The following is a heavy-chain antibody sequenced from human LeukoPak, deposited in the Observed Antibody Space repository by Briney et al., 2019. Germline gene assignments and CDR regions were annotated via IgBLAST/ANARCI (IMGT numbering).Heavy chain of an antibody. V-gene: IGHV3-11*06. J-gene: IGHJ6*04. D-gene: IGHD3-9*01. CDR3: ARDFPNYDILTGYSYYYYGMDV. CDR1: GFTFSDYY. CDR2: ISSSSSYT. Sequence: GGSLRLSCAASGFTFSDYYMSWIRQAPGKGLEWVSYISSSSSYTNYADSAKGRFTISRDNAKNSLYLQMNSLRAEDTAVYYCARDFPNYDILTGYSYYYYGMDVWGKGTTVTVSS.